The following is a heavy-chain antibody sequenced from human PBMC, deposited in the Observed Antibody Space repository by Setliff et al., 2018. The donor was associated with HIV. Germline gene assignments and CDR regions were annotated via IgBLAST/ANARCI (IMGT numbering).Heavy chain of an antibody. CDR1: GGAITGYY. D-gene: IGHD3-10*01. J-gene: IGHJ6*03. CDR3: ARDFNYGSGRYYYYMDV. CDR2: IYSGGSA. Sequence: PSETLSLTCNASGGAITGYYWSWVRQAPGKALESIASIYSGGSAIYHPSLKSRVTISVDTSKNQFSLKLSSVTAADTAVYYCARDFNYGSGRYYYYMDVWGKGTTVTVSS. V-gene: IGHV4-4*08.